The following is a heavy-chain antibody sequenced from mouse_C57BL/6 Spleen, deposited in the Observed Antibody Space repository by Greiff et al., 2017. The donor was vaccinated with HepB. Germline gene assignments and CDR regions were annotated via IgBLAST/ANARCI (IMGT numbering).Heavy chain of an antibody. CDR3: ARDNYGSSPYYLDY. D-gene: IGHD1-1*01. Sequence: EVMLVESGGGLVKPGGSLKLSCAASGFTFSSYAMSWVRQTPEKRLEWVATISDGGSYTYYPDNVKGRFTISRGNAKNNLYLQMSHLKSEDTAMYYCARDNYGSSPYYLDYWGQGTTLTVSS. V-gene: IGHV5-4*01. J-gene: IGHJ2*01. CDR1: GFTFSSYA. CDR2: ISDGGSYT.